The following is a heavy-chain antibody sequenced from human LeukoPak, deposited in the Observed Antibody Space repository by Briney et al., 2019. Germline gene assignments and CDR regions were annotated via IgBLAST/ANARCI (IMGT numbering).Heavy chain of an antibody. CDR3: ARHRWDYYGSNWFDP. D-gene: IGHD3-10*01. CDR2: IYYSGRT. V-gene: IGHV4-59*08. CDR1: GGSISSYY. Sequence: KSSETLSLTCTVSGGSISSYYWSWIRQPPGKGLEWIRYIYYSGRTNYNPSLKSRVTISVDTSKNQFSLKLSSVTAADTAVYYCARHRWDYYGSNWFDPWGQGTLVTVSS. J-gene: IGHJ5*02.